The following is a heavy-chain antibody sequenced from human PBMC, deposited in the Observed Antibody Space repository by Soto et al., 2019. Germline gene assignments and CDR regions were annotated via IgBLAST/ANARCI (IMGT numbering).Heavy chain of an antibody. J-gene: IGHJ4*02. CDR3: AKDKSGYDPWGFDY. V-gene: IGHV3-23*01. D-gene: IGHD5-12*01. Sequence: PGGSLRLSCAASGFTFSSYGMHWVRQAPGKGLEWVSAIIGSGGSTYYADSVKGRFTISRDNSKNTLYLQMNSLRAEDTAVYYCAKDKSGYDPWGFDYWGQGTLVTVSS. CDR2: IIGSGGST. CDR1: GFTFSSYG.